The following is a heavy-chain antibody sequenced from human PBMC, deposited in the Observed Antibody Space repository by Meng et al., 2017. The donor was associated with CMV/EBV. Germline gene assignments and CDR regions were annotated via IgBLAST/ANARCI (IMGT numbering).Heavy chain of an antibody. CDR1: GGSISSGDYY. J-gene: IGHJ3*02. D-gene: IGHD3-22*01. CDR3: ARRAVKYYYDSSGSGAFDI. Sequence: VQLQGAGPGLVKPSQTLSLTCTVSGGSISSGDYYWSWIRQPLGKGLEWIGYIYYSGSTYYNPSLKSRVTISVDTSKNQFSLKLSSVTAADTAVYYCARRAVKYYYDSSGSGAFDIWGQGTMVTVSS. V-gene: IGHV4-30-4*08. CDR2: IYYSGST.